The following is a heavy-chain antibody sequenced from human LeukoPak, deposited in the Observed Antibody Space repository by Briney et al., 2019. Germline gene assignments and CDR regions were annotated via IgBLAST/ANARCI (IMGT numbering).Heavy chain of an antibody. CDR2: IYYSEST. J-gene: IGHJ5*02. D-gene: IGHD6-13*01. CDR1: GGSISSYY. CDR3: ARESSSSWYGNWFDP. Sequence: SETLSLTCTVSGGSISSYYWSWIRQPPGKGLEWIGYIYYSESTNYNPSLKSRVTISVDTSKNQFSLKLSSVTAADTAVYYCARESSSSWYGNWFDPWGQGTLVTVSS. V-gene: IGHV4-59*01.